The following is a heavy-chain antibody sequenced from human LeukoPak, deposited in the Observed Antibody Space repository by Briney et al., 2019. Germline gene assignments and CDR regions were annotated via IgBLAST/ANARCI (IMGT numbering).Heavy chain of an antibody. J-gene: IGHJ4*02. D-gene: IGHD2-21*01. CDR3: AKDRAYGQFLWGNDY. CDR1: GFIFSTYG. V-gene: IGHV3-30*02. Sequence: GGSLRLSCAASGFIFSTYGMHWVRQAPGKGLEWVAFIRNDGSDKYYAVSVKGRFTISRDNSKNTLYLQINSLRAEDTALYSCAKDRAYGQFLWGNDYWGQGTLVTVSS. CDR2: IRNDGSDK.